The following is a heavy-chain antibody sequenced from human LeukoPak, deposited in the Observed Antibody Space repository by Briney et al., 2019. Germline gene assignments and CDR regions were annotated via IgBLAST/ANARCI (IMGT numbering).Heavy chain of an antibody. CDR1: GFTFSSYW. Sequence: GGSLRLSCAASGFTFSSYWMHWVRQAPGKGLVWVSRINSDGSSTSYADSVKGRFTISRDNAKNTLYLQMNSLRAEDTAVYYCAKGRGLIIPLDYWGQGTLVTVSS. CDR2: INSDGSST. J-gene: IGHJ4*02. CDR3: AKGRGLIIPLDY. D-gene: IGHD3-10*01. V-gene: IGHV3-74*01.